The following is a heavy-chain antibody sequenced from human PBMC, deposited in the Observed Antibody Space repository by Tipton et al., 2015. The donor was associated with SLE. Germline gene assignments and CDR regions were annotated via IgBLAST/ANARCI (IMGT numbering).Heavy chain of an antibody. Sequence: RSLRLSCAASGFTFSSYWMSRVRQAPGKGLEWVSGISWNSYTIGYADSVRGRFTISRDNAKNSLYLQMDSLRPEDTAFYYCTRVGALWELPRHYFDYWGQGTLVTVSS. D-gene: IGHD1-26*01. J-gene: IGHJ4*02. CDR3: TRVGALWELPRHYFDY. V-gene: IGHV3-9*01. CDR2: ISWNSYTI. CDR1: GFTFSSYW.